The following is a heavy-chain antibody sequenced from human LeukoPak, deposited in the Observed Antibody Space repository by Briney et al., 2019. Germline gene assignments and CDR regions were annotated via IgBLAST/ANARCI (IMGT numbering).Heavy chain of an antibody. CDR2: ISAYNGNT. CDR1: GYTFTSYG. D-gene: IGHD4-17*01. V-gene: IGHV1-18*01. J-gene: IGHJ3*02. Sequence: ASVKVSCKASGYTFTSYGISWVRQAPGQGLEWMGWISAYNGNTNYAQKLQGRGTMTTDTSTSTAYMELRSLRSDDTAVYYCARDSRSDYGDIDDAFDIWGQATMVTVSS. CDR3: ARDSRSDYGDIDDAFDI.